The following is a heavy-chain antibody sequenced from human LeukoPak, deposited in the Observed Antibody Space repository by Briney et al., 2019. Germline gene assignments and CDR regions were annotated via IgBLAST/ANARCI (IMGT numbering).Heavy chain of an antibody. Sequence: SETLSLTCAVYGGSFSGYYWSWIRQPPGKGLEWIGEINHSGSTNYNPSLKSRVTISVDTSKNQFSLKLSSVTAADTAVYYCARGPYSGSWYWGKAFDIWGQGTMVTVSS. CDR1: GGSFSGYY. V-gene: IGHV4-34*01. CDR3: ARGPYSGSWYWGKAFDI. J-gene: IGHJ3*02. CDR2: INHSGST. D-gene: IGHD6-13*01.